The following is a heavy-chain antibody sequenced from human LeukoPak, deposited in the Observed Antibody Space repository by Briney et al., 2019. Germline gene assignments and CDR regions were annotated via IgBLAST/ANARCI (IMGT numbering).Heavy chain of an antibody. V-gene: IGHV3-66*01. Sequence: GGSLRLSCAASEFSVGSNYMTWVRQAPGKGLEWVSLIYSGGSTYYADSVKGRFTISRDNSKNTLYLQMNSLRAEDTAVYYCARESSGWYWYWGQGTLVTVSS. CDR3: ARESSGWYWY. D-gene: IGHD6-19*01. J-gene: IGHJ4*02. CDR1: EFSVGSNY. CDR2: IYSGGST.